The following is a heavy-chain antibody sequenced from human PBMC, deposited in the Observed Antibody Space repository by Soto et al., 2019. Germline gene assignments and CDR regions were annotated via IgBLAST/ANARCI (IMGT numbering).Heavy chain of an antibody. J-gene: IGHJ6*02. Sequence: QVQLVESGGGAVQHGRSLRLSCAAAGFSFSSYGMHCVRQAPGKGLEWVAVISFDGSNKYYVDFVKGRFTISRDNSKNTLYLQMISLTAEDMAVYHCAKVISLGQNIYYDYEMDVWGQGTTVTFSS. CDR2: ISFDGSNK. CDR3: AKVISLGQNIYYDYEMDV. D-gene: IGHD3-16*02. V-gene: IGHV3-30*18. CDR1: GFSFSSYG.